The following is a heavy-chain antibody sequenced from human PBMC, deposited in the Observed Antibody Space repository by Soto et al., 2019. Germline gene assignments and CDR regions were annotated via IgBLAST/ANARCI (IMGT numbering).Heavy chain of an antibody. J-gene: IGHJ4*02. CDR2: IVVGSGNT. Sequence: SVKVSCQASGFTFTSSAVQWVRQARGQRLEWIGWIVVGSGNTNYAQKFQERVTITRDMSTSTAYMELSSLRSEDTAVYYCAAMYYYDSSGYYYFDYWGQGTLVTVSS. CDR3: AAMYYYDSSGYYYFDY. D-gene: IGHD3-22*01. V-gene: IGHV1-58*01. CDR1: GFTFTSSA.